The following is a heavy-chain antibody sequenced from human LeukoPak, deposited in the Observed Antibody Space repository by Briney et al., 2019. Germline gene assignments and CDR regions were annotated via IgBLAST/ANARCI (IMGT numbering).Heavy chain of an antibody. D-gene: IGHD1-26*01. CDR2: IRYDGSNK. J-gene: IGHJ6*03. V-gene: IGHV3-30*02. Sequence: GGSLRLSCAASGFTFSSYGMHWVRQAPGKGLEWVAFIRYDGSNKYYADSVKGRFTISRDNSKNTLYLQMNSLRAEDTAVYYCAKDGGGSYYAYYYYMDVWGKGTTVTISS. CDR3: AKDGGGSYYAYYYYMDV. CDR1: GFTFSSYG.